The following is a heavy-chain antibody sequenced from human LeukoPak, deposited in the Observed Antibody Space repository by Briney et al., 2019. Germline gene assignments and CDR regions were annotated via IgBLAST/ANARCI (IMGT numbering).Heavy chain of an antibody. CDR2: ISYDGSNK. D-gene: IGHD3-22*01. CDR1: GFTFSSYD. CDR3: AKTYYYDSSGYYLDY. Sequence: GGSLRLSCAASGFTFSSYDMHWVRQAPGEGLEWVAVISYDGSNKYYADSVKGRFTISRDNPKNTLYLQMNSLRAEDTAVYYCAKTYYYDSSGYYLDYWGQGTLVTVSS. V-gene: IGHV3-30*18. J-gene: IGHJ4*02.